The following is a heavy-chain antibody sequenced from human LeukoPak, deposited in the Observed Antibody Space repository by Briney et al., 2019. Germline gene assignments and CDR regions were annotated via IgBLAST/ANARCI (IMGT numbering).Heavy chain of an antibody. J-gene: IGHJ4*02. Sequence: GASVKVSCKASGYTFTSYYMHWVRQAPGQGLEWMGIINPSGGSTSYAQKFQGRVTMTRDTSTSTVYMELSRLKSDDTAVYYCARGYCSGGSCYHFESWGQGTLVTVSS. CDR1: GYTFTSYY. CDR2: INPSGGST. D-gene: IGHD2-15*01. V-gene: IGHV1-46*01. CDR3: ARGYCSGGSCYHFES.